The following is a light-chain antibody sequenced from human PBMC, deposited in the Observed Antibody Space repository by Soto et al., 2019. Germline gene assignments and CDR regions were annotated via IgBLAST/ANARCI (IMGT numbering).Light chain of an antibody. CDR2: EVS. V-gene: IGLV2-8*01. Sequence: QSALTQPPSASGSPGQSVTISCIGTSSDVGGYNYVSWYQQHPGKAPKLMMFEVSKRPSGVPDRFSGSKSGNTASLTVSGLQAEDEADYYCSSYAGSNNYVFGTGTQLTVL. CDR3: SSYAGSNNYV. J-gene: IGLJ1*01. CDR1: SSDVGGYNY.